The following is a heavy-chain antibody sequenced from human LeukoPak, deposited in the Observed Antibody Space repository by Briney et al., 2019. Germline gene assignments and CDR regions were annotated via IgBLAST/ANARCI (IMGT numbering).Heavy chain of an antibody. Sequence: GGSLRLSCAASGFTFSSYGMHWVRQAPGKGLEWVAVISYDGSNKYYADSVKGRFTISRDNSKNTLYLQMNSLRAEDTAVYYCAKDLLLVGGVWGQGTTVTVSS. CDR3: AKDLLLVGGV. J-gene: IGHJ6*02. CDR2: ISYDGSNK. V-gene: IGHV3-30*18. CDR1: GFTFSSYG. D-gene: IGHD2-15*01.